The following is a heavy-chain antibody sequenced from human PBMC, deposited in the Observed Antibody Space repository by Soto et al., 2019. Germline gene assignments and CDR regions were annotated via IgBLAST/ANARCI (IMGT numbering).Heavy chain of an antibody. CDR2: IIPIFGTA. V-gene: IGHV1-69*13. CDR1: GGTFSSYA. CDR3: TNLGWDSGSYHRGQDAFDI. Sequence: ASVKVSCKASGGTFSSYAISWVRQAPGQGLEWMGGIIPIFGTANYAQKFQGRVTITADESTSTAYMELSSLRSEDTAVYYCTNLGWDSGSYHRGQDAFDIWGQGTMVTVSS. D-gene: IGHD3-10*01. J-gene: IGHJ3*02.